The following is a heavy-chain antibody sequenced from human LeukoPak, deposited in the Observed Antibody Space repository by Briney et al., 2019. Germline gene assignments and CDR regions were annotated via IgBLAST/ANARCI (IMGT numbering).Heavy chain of an antibody. D-gene: IGHD3-3*01. CDR3: ARGRYVLRFLEWLLTFDY. V-gene: IGHV3-21*01. Sequence: SGGSLRLSCAASGFTFSSYNMNWVRQAPGKGLEWVSSISSSSSYIYYADSVKGRFTISRDNAKNSLYLQMNSLRAEDTAVYYCARGRYVLRFLEWLLTFDYWGQGTLVTVSS. CDR2: ISSSSSYI. CDR1: GFTFSSYN. J-gene: IGHJ4*02.